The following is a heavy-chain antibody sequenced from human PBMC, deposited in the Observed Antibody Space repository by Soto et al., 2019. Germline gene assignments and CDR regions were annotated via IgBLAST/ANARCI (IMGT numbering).Heavy chain of an antibody. CDR2: IYYSGST. D-gene: IGHD1-20*01. CDR3: ARDISYTISHRYNNWFDP. J-gene: IGHJ5*02. V-gene: IGHV4-59*01. CDR1: GGSISSYY. Sequence: SETLSLTCTVSGGSISSYYWSWIRQPPGKGLEWIGYIYYSGSTNYNPSLKSRVTISVDTSKNQFSLKLSSVTAADTAVYYCARDISYTISHRYNNWFDPWGQGTLVTVSS.